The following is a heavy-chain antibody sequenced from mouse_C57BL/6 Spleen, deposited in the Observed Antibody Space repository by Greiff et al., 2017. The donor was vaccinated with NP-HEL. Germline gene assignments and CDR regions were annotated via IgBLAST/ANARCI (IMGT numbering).Heavy chain of an antibody. J-gene: IGHJ2*01. Sequence: VKLQESGAELVKPGASVKISCKASGYAFSSYWMNWVKQRPGKGLEWIGQIYPGDGDTNYNGKFKGKATLTADKSSSTAYMQLSSLTSEESAVYFCARGLRRDGVSGVDYWGQGTTLTVSS. CDR1: GYAFSSYW. CDR2: IYPGDGDT. V-gene: IGHV1-80*01. CDR3: ARGLRRDGVSGVDY. D-gene: IGHD2-2*01.